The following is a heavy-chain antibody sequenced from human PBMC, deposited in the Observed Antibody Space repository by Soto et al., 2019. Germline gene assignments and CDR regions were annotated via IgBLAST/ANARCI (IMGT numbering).Heavy chain of an antibody. CDR3: AKDPVASSSWTEYFQH. CDR2: ISYDGSNK. V-gene: IGHV3-30-3*01. CDR1: GFTFSSYA. J-gene: IGHJ1*01. Sequence: GGSLRLSCAASGFTFSSYAMHWVRQAPGKGLEWVAVISYDGSNKYYADSVKGRFTISRDNSKNTLYLQMNSLRAEDTAVYYCAKDPVASSSWTEYFQHWGQGTLVTVSS. D-gene: IGHD6-13*01.